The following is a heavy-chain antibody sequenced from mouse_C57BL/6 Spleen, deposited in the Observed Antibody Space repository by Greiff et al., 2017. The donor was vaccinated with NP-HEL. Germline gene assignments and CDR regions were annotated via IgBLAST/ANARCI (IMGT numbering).Heavy chain of an antibody. V-gene: IGHV1-59*01. J-gene: IGHJ2*01. CDR1: GYTFTSYW. CDR3: ARQDGYYSVFDY. Sequence: QVQLQQPGAELVRPGTSVKLSCKASGYTFTSYWMHWVKQRPGQGLEWIGVIDPSDSYTNYNQKFKGKATLTVDTSSSTAYMQLSSLTSEDSAVYYCARQDGYYSVFDYWGQGTTLTVSS. CDR2: IDPSDSYT. D-gene: IGHD2-3*01.